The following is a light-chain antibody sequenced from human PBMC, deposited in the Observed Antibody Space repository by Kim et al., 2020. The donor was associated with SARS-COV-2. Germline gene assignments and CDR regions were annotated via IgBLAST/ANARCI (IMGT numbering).Light chain of an antibody. CDR2: GAS. CDR3: QQYGSSPRT. J-gene: IGKJ2*01. CDR1: QSVSSNY. Sequence: LSPGERATLSCRASQSVSSNYLAWYQQKLGQAPRLLIYGASSRATGIPDRFSGSGSGTDFTLTISRLEPEDFAVYYCQQYGSSPRTFGQGTKLEI. V-gene: IGKV3-20*01.